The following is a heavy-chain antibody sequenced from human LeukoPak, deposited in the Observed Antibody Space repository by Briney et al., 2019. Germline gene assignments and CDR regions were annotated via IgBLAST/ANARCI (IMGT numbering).Heavy chain of an antibody. V-gene: IGHV4-59*08. D-gene: IGHD5-24*01. CDR3: ARQRWGHPYYFDY. CDR1: GGSISSYY. Sequence: SETLSLTCTVSGGSISSYYWSWIRQPPGKGLEWIGYIYYSGSTNYNPSLKSRVTISVDTSKNQFSLKLSSVTAADTAAYYCARQRWGHPYYFDYWGQGTLVTVSS. J-gene: IGHJ4*02. CDR2: IYYSGST.